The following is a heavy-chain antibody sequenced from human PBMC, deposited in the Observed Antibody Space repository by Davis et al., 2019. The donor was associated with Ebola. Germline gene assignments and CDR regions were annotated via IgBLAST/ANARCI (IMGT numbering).Heavy chain of an antibody. Sequence: SETLSLTCAVYGGSFSGYYWSWIRQPPGKGLEWIGEINHSGSTNYNPSLKSRVTISVDTSKNQFSLKLSSVTAADTAVYYCARTAPYYYYGMDVWGQGTTVTVSS. CDR2: INHSGST. V-gene: IGHV4-34*01. J-gene: IGHJ6*02. CDR3: ARTAPYYYYGMDV. CDR1: GGSFSGYY.